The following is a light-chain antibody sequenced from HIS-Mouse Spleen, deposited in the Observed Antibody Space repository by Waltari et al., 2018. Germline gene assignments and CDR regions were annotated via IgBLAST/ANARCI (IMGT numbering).Light chain of an antibody. J-gene: IGLJ2*01. CDR3: SSYTSSSTLV. CDR1: SSDVGGYNY. V-gene: IGLV2-14*03. CDR2: DVS. Sequence: QSALTQPASVSGSPGQSITISCTGTSSDVGGYNYVPWYQQHPGKAPNLMIYDVSNRPSGFSNRFSGSKSGNTASLTISGLQAEDEADYYCSSYTSSSTLVFGGGTKLTVL.